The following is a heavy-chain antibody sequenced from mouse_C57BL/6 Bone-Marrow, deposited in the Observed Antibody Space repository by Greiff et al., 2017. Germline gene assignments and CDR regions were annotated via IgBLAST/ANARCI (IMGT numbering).Heavy chain of an antibody. CDR2: IYPRDGST. V-gene: IGHV1-78*01. Sequence: VKLMESDAELVKPGASVKISCKVSGYTFTDHTIHWMKQRPEQGLEWIGYIYPRDGSTTSNEKFKGKATLTADKSSSNAYMQLNSLTSEDSSVYFCARYYYVYWYFDVWGTGTTVTVSS. J-gene: IGHJ1*03. CDR1: GYTFTDHT. CDR3: ARYYYVYWYFDV. D-gene: IGHD1-1*01.